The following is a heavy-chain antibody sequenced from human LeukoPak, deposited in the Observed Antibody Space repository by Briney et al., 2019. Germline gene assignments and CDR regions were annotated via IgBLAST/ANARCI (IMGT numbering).Heavy chain of an antibody. V-gene: IGHV3-11*04. Sequence: GGSLRLSCAASGFTFTDYYLSWIRQAPGKGLEWVAYISSTGSLMYYAHSVKGRFTIFRDNAQNLVYLQMNSLRADDTAVYYCGGEPYGTSSDRLDYWGQGTLVTVSS. CDR2: ISSTGSLM. J-gene: IGHJ4*02. CDR3: GGEPYGTSSDRLDY. D-gene: IGHD6-6*01. CDR1: GFTFTDYY.